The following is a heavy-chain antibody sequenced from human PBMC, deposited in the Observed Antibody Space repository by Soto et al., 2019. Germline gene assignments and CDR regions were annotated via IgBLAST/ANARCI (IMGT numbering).Heavy chain of an antibody. D-gene: IGHD1-26*01. CDR3: ATSGSYPYYFDY. J-gene: IGHJ4*02. Sequence: SETLSLTCTVSGGSISSGGYYWSWIRQHPGKGLEWIGYIYYSGSTYYNPSLKSRVTVSVDTSKNQFSLKLSSVTAADTAVYYCATSGSYPYYFDYWGQGTLVTVSS. CDR2: IYYSGST. CDR1: GGSISSGGYY. V-gene: IGHV4-31*03.